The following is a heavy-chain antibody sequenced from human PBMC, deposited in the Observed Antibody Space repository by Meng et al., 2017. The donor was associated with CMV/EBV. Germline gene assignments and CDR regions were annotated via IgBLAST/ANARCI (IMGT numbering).Heavy chain of an antibody. CDR3: ARGVGSYGFPHAHLGY. J-gene: IGHJ4*02. V-gene: IGHV3-53*01. CDR2: IYSGGST. CDR1: GFTVSSNY. D-gene: IGHD5-18*01. Sequence: GGSLRLSCAASGFTVSSNYMSWVRQAPGKGLEWVSVIYSGGSTYYADSVKGRFTISRDNSKNTLYLQMNSLRAEDTAVYYCARGVGSYGFPHAHLGYWGQGTLVTVSS.